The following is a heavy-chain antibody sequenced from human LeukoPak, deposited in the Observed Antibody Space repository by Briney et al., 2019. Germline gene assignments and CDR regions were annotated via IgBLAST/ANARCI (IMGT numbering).Heavy chain of an antibody. CDR3: ARSRGSGRSAYYFDY. CDR2: IYYSGST. CDR1: GGSISSGSYY. D-gene: IGHD1-26*01. Sequence: SETLSLTCTVSGGSISSGSYYWSWIRQPPGKGLEWIGYIYYSGSTNYNPSLKSRVTISVDTSKNQFSLKLSSVTAADTAVYYCARSRGSGRSAYYFDYWGQGTLVTVSS. V-gene: IGHV4-61*01. J-gene: IGHJ4*02.